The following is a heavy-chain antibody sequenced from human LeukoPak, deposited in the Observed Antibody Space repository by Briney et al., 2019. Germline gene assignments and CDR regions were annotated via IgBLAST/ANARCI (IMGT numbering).Heavy chain of an antibody. CDR1: GGSISSGSYY. V-gene: IGHV4-61*01. J-gene: IGHJ6*03. CDR2: IYYSGST. CDR3: AREARGYSYGEGYYYYMDV. Sequence: SETLSLTCTVSGGSISSGSYYWSWIRQPPGKGLEWIGYIYYSGSTNYNPSLKSRVTISVDTSKNLFSLKLSSVTAADTAVYYCAREARGYSYGEGYYYYMDVWGKGTTVTVSS. D-gene: IGHD5-18*01.